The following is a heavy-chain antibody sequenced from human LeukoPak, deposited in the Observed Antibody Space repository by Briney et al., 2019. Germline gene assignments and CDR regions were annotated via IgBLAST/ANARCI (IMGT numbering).Heavy chain of an antibody. V-gene: IGHV3-30*04. CDR2: ISYDGSNK. Sequence: GGSLRLSCAASGFTFSSYAMHWVRQAAGKGLEWVAVISYDGSNKYYADSVKGRFTISRDNSKNTLYLQMNSLSAEDTAVYYCAREMQAVAGTNFDYWGQGTLVTVSS. CDR3: AREMQAVAGTNFDY. D-gene: IGHD6-19*01. CDR1: GFTFSSYA. J-gene: IGHJ4*02.